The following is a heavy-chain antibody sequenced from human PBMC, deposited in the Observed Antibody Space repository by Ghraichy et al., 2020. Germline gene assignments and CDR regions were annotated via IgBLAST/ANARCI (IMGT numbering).Heavy chain of an antibody. J-gene: IGHJ6*02. CDR3: ARDREDSSSSTYYYGMDV. D-gene: IGHD6-6*01. Sequence: SETLSLTCTVSGGSISSGGYYWSWIRQHPGKGLEWIGYIYYSGSTYYNPSLKSRVTISVDTSKNQFSLKLSSVTAADTAVYYCARDREDSSSSTYYYGMDVWGQGTTVTVSS. V-gene: IGHV4-31*03. CDR1: GGSISSGGYY. CDR2: IYYSGST.